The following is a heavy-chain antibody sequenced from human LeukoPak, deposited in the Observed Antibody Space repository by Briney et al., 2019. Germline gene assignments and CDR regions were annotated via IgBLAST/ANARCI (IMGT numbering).Heavy chain of an antibody. Sequence: SVKVSCKASGGTFSSYSISWVRQAPGQGLEWMGRIIPMLGIANYAQKFQGRVTITADKSTSTAYMELSSLRSEDTAVYYRARDSSGYLDAFDIWGQGAMVTVSS. D-gene: IGHD3-22*01. CDR2: IIPMLGIA. J-gene: IGHJ3*02. CDR3: ARDSSGYLDAFDI. CDR1: GGTFSSYS. V-gene: IGHV1-69*04.